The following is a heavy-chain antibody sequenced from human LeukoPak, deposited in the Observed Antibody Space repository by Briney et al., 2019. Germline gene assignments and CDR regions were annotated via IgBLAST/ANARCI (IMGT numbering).Heavy chain of an antibody. CDR1: GFTFSSYW. CDR2: IKQDGSEK. V-gene: IGHV3-7*01. CDR3: ARDDYSNYGQYNWFDP. Sequence: GGSLRLSCAASGFTFSSYWMSWVRQAPGKGLEWVTNIKQDGSEKYYVDSVKGRFTISRDNAKNSLYLQMNSLRAEDTAVYYCARDDYSNYGQYNWFDPWGQGTLVTVSS. J-gene: IGHJ5*02. D-gene: IGHD4-11*01.